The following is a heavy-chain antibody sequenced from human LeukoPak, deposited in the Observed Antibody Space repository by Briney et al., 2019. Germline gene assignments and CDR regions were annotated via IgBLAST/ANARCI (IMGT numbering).Heavy chain of an antibody. CDR2: IYSGGST. CDR1: TLTVSSIY. Sequence: GGSLRPSCPVSTLTVSSIYMRWVRPAAGRGLGWVSVIYSGGSTYYADSVKGRFTISRDNSKNTLYLQMNSLRAEDTAVYYCASESGEDSEDAFDIWGQGTMVTVSS. J-gene: IGHJ3*02. V-gene: IGHV3-66*02. CDR3: ASESGEDSEDAFDI. D-gene: IGHD1-26*01.